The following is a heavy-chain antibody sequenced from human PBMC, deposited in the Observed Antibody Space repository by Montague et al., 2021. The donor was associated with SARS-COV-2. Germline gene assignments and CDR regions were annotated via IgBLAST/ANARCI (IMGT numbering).Heavy chain of an antibody. D-gene: IGHD3-10*01. CDR2: IHYSWSN. V-gene: IGHV4-59*01. CDR3: ARSLDPSGTYYLPY. J-gene: IGHJ4*02. CDR1: GGSIGSYY. Sequence: SETLSLTCSVSGGSIGSYYCCWLWMPPGPGMERIGLIHYSWSNTTSLSSKRRVTISIDTPKNQFSLKLSPVTAADTAVYYCARSLDPSGTYYLPYWGQGTLVTVSS.